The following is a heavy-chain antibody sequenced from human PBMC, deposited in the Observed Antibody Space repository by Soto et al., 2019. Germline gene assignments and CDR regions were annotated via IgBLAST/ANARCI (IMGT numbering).Heavy chain of an antibody. Sequence: ASVKVSCKASGGTFSSYAISWVRQAPGQGLEWMGGIIPIFGTANYAQKFQGRVTITADESTSTAYMELSSLRSEDTAVYYCASAFVVVPAAILTSSYYYYGMDVWGQGTTVTVS. D-gene: IGHD2-2*02. J-gene: IGHJ6*02. CDR3: ASAFVVVPAAILTSSYYYYGMDV. V-gene: IGHV1-69*13. CDR1: GGTFSSYA. CDR2: IIPIFGTA.